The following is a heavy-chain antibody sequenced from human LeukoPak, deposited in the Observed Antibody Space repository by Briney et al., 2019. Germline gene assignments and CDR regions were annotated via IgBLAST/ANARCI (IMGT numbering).Heavy chain of an antibody. D-gene: IGHD6-6*01. CDR3: ARIASYSSSHEFDY. Sequence: GESLRISCKGSGYSFTIYWISWVRQRPGKGLEWMGRIDPSDSYTNYSPSFQGHVTISADKSISTAYLQWSSLKASDTAMYYCARIASYSSSHEFDYWGQGTLVTVSS. CDR1: GYSFTIYW. CDR2: IDPSDSYT. J-gene: IGHJ4*02. V-gene: IGHV5-10-1*01.